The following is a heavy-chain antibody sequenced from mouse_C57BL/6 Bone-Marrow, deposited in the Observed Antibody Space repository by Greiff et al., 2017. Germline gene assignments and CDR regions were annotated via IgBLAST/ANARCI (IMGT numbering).Heavy chain of an antibody. V-gene: IGHV2-2*01. J-gene: IGHJ3*01. CDR2: IWSGGST. CDR3: ARNGGSGRGFAY. Sequence: QVQLKESGPGLVQPSQSLSITCTVSGFSLTSYGVHWVRQSPGKGLELLGVIWSGGSTDYNAAFISRLSISKDNAKSQVFFKMNSLQADDTAIYYCARNGGSGRGFAYWGQGTLVTVSA. CDR1: GFSLTSYG. D-gene: IGHD4-1*01.